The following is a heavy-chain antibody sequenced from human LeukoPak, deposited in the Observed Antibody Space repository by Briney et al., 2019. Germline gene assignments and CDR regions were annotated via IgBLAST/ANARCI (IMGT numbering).Heavy chain of an antibody. J-gene: IGHJ4*02. CDR2: VSHSGNT. CDR3: VREHDWGDFDF. Sequence: KTSETLSLTCTVSGGSVISGSYYWSWIRQPPGKELEWIGYVSHSGNTNYNPSLKSRVTISKDTSKNQFSLKLSSVTAADTAVYYCVREHDWGDFDFWGQGTRVTVSS. V-gene: IGHV4-61*01. D-gene: IGHD3-9*01. CDR1: GGSVISGSYY.